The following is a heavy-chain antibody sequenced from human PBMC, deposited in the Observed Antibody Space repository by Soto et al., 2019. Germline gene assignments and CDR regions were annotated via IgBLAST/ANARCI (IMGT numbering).Heavy chain of an antibody. CDR1: GDSITTSSYY. CDR3: ARRGDRGFHGSGSVTRGYQYCLDV. V-gene: IGHV4-39*07. CDR2: IYYGGNT. D-gene: IGHD3-10*01. Sequence: SETLSLTCTVSGDSITTSSYYWAWIRQPPGKGLEWIGSIYYGGNTYYNPSLKGRVTISVDTSKSQFSLKLSSVTAADTAVYYGARRGDRGFHGSGSVTRGYQYCLDVWGQGTTVTVSS. J-gene: IGHJ6*02.